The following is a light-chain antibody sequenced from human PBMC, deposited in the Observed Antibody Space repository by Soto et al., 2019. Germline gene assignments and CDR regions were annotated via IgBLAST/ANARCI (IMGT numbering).Light chain of an antibody. CDR1: TSNIGSKY. J-gene: IGLJ1*01. Sequence: QSVLTQPPSASGTPGHGVTISCSGSTSNIGSKYVYGYQQLPGTAPKLLIYRNNQRPAGVPDRFSGSKAGTSASLAISGLRSDDQAYYFCATWDDSLNGFYVFGTGTKVTVL. V-gene: IGLV1-47*01. CDR2: RNN. CDR3: ATWDDSLNGFYV.